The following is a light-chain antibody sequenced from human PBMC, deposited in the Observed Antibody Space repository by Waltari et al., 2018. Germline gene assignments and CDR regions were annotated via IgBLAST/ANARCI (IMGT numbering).Light chain of an antibody. CDR1: SSDVGRYDR. J-gene: IGLJ1*01. CDR2: GVT. V-gene: IGLV2-18*02. CDR3: SSYTTSSTFV. Sequence: QSPLTQPPSVSGSPGQSVTISCTGTSSDVGRYDRVSWYQQSPGTAPKLLIYGVTSRPSGVPDRLSGAKSGNTASLTISGLQAEDEGDYYCSSYTTSSTFVVGTGTEVTVL.